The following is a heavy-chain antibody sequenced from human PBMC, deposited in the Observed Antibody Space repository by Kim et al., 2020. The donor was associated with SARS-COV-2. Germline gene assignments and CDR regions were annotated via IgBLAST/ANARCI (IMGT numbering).Heavy chain of an antibody. CDR3: VHPLSPAGYYYGMDV. Sequence: GGSLRLSCAASGFTFSSYAMHWVRQAPGKGLEWVAVISYDGSNKYYADSVKGRFTISRDNSKNTLYLQMNSLRAEDTAVYYCVHPLSPAGYYYGMDVWGQGTTVTVSS. CDR2: ISYDGSNK. V-gene: IGHV3-30-3*01. D-gene: IGHD2-2*01. J-gene: IGHJ6*02. CDR1: GFTFSSYA.